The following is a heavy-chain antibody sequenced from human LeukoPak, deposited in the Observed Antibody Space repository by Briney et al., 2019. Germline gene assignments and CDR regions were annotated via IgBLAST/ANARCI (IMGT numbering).Heavy chain of an antibody. V-gene: IGHV4-61*02. CDR3: ARDPDYDFWSGYYDY. CDR1: GGSISSGSYY. J-gene: IGHJ4*02. D-gene: IGHD3-3*01. CDR2: IYTSGST. Sequence: SETLSLTCTVSGGSISSGSYYWSWIRQPAGKGLEWIGRIYTSGSTNYNPSLKSRVTISVDPSKNQFSLKLSSVAAADTAVYYCARDPDYDFWSGYYDYWGQGTLVTVSS.